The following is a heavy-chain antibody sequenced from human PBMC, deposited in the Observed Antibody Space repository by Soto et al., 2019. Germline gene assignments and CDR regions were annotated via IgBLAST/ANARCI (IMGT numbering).Heavy chain of an antibody. D-gene: IGHD3-10*01. V-gene: IGHV5-10-1*01. CDR2: IDPTDSYT. CDR3: ARQEGRTLLQPHYCYGMDV. CDR1: GYMFTSYW. Sequence: PGESLKISCKGSGYMFTSYWIIWVRQMPGKGLEWMGRIDPTDSYTNYNPSCEGHVTMSVAKSINTAYLQWSTLKTSDTAIYYCARQEGRTLLQPHYCYGMDVWGQGTTVTV. J-gene: IGHJ6*02.